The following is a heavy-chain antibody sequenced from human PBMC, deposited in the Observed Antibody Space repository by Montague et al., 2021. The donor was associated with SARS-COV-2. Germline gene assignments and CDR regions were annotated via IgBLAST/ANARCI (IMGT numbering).Heavy chain of an antibody. CDR1: GGSISSSSYD. D-gene: IGHD6-13*01. J-gene: IGHJ6*02. V-gene: IGHV4-39*07. Sequence: SETLSLTCTVAGGSISSSSYDWGWLRQPPGKGLERIGSIYYSGSTYYNPSLKSRVTISVDTSKNQFSLKLSSVTAADTAVDYCARVGRQQLVRLSGMDVWGQGTTVTVSS. CDR3: ARVGRQQLVRLSGMDV. CDR2: IYYSGST.